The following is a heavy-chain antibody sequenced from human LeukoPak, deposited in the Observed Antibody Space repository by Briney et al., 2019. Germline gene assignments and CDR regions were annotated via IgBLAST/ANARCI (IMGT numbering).Heavy chain of an antibody. CDR1: GFTFSTYS. D-gene: IGHD1-26*01. V-gene: IGHV3-21*01. J-gene: IGHJ4*02. CDR2: ISSSSSYI. CDR3: ARVLKARELLGADFDY. Sequence: AGGSLRLSCAASGFTFSTYSMNWVRQAPGKGLEWVSSISSSSSYIYYADSLKGRFTISRDNAKNSLYLQMNNLRAEDTAVYYCARVLKARELLGADFDYWGQGTLVTVSS.